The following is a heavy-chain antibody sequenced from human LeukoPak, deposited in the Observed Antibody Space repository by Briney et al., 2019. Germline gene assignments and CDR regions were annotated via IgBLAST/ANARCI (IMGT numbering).Heavy chain of an antibody. J-gene: IGHJ3*02. CDR2: ISSSSSYI. V-gene: IGHV3-21*01. D-gene: IGHD5-18*01. Sequence: PGGSLRLSCAASGFTFSSYAMHWVRQAPGKGLEWVSSISSSSSYIYYADSVKGRFTISRDNAKNSLYLQMNSLRAEDTAVYYCARDYRKLWLGSDAFDIWGQGTMVTVSS. CDR1: GFTFSSYA. CDR3: ARDYRKLWLGSDAFDI.